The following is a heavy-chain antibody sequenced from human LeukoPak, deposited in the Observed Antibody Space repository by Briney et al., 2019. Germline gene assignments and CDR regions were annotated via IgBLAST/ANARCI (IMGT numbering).Heavy chain of an antibody. J-gene: IGHJ4*02. CDR3: VKWGPRPDTAMVFDY. D-gene: IGHD5-18*01. V-gene: IGHV3-64D*06. CDR2: ISSNGGST. Sequence: GGSLRLSCSASGFTFSSYAMHWVREAPGKGLEYVSAISSNGGSTYYADSVKGRFTISRDNSKNTLYLQMSSLRAEDTAVYYCVKWGPRPDTAMVFDYWGQGTLVTVSS. CDR1: GFTFSSYA.